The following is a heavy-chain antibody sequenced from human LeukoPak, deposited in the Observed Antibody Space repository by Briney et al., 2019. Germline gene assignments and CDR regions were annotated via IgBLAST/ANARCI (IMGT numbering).Heavy chain of an antibody. CDR1: GYTFTSYG. CDR3: ARDLHSYYYDSSGYHY. D-gene: IGHD3-22*01. Sequence: ASVKVSCKASGYTFTSYGISWVRQAPGQGLEWMEWISAYNGNTNYAQKLQGRVTMTTDTSTSTAYMELRSLRSDDTAVYYCARDLHSYYYDSSGYHYWGQGTLVTVSS. V-gene: IGHV1-18*01. CDR2: ISAYNGNT. J-gene: IGHJ4*02.